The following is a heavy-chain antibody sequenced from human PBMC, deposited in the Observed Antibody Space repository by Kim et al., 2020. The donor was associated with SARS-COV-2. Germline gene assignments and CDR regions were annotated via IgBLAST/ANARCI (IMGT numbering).Heavy chain of an antibody. J-gene: IGHJ4*02. D-gene: IGHD1-26*01. CDR1: GCSISSSNL. Sequence: SETLSLTCAVSGCSISSSNLWRLVRQPPGKGLGWIGKIYHSGSTNYNQSLKSRVTISVDKSKNQLSLKLSSVTAADTAVYYCAREGTGWGAPFDDWDQGT. V-gene: IGHV4-4*02. CDR3: AREGTGWGAPFDD. CDR2: IYHSGST.